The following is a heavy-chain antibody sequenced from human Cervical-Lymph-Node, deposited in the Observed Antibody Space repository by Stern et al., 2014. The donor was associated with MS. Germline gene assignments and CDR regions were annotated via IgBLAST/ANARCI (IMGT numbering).Heavy chain of an antibody. J-gene: IGHJ6*02. CDR3: ARTLYGGYPHNYYYYGMDV. D-gene: IGHD5-12*01. CDR2: IIPIFGTA. V-gene: IGHV1-69*01. CDR1: GGTFSSYA. Sequence: VQLVESGAEVKKPGSSVKVSCKASGGTFSSYAISWVRQAPGQGLEWMGGIIPIFGTANSAQKFQGRVTITADESTSTAYMELSSLRSEDTAVYYCARTLYGGYPHNYYYYGMDVWGQGTTVTVSS.